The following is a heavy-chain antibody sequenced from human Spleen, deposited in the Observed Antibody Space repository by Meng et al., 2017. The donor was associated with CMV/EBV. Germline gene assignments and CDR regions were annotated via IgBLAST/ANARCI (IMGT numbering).Heavy chain of an antibody. CDR2: INWNGDST. J-gene: IGHJ4*02. V-gene: IGHV3-20*04. CDR1: GFTFDDYG. D-gene: IGHD1-26*01. Sequence: GESLKISCAASGFTFDDYGVSWVRQVPGKGLEWVSGINWNGDSTGYADSVKGRFTISRDNSKNSLYLQMNSLRIEDTALYYCAKGRVGAFDYWGQGTLVTVSS. CDR3: AKGRVGAFDY.